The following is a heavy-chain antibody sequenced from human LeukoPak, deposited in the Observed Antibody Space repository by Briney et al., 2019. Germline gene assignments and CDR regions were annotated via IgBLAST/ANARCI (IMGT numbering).Heavy chain of an antibody. Sequence: GGSLRLSCAASGFTFSSYAMSWVRQAPGKGLEWVSAISGSGDSTYYADSVKGRFTISRDKSKNTLYLQMNSLRAEDTAVYYCAKGSRYDILTGSQYYYSYYMDVWGKRTTVIVSS. CDR1: GFTFSSYA. CDR2: ISGSGDST. V-gene: IGHV3-23*01. D-gene: IGHD3-9*01. J-gene: IGHJ6*03. CDR3: AKGSRYDILTGSQYYYSYYMDV.